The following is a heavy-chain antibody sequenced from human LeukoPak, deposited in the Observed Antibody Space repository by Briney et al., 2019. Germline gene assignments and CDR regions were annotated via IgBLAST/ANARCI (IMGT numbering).Heavy chain of an antibody. J-gene: IGHJ6*02. Sequence: SETLSLTCAIYGGSFSGYYWSWIRQPPGKGLEWIGEINHSGSTNYNPSLKSRVTISVDTSKNQFSLKLSSVTAADTAVYYCARGTGYYYYYGMDVWGQGTTVTVSS. CDR3: ARGTGYYYYYGMDV. CDR2: INHSGST. CDR1: GGSFSGYY. V-gene: IGHV4-34*01.